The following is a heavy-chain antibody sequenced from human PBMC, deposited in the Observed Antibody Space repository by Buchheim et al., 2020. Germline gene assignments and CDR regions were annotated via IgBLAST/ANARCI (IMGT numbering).Heavy chain of an antibody. CDR3: AKGSRGYTNYYFDY. J-gene: IGHJ4*02. D-gene: IGHD4-11*01. CDR2: ISGSGATT. V-gene: IGHV3-23*04. Sequence: EVQLVDSGGGLVQPGESLRLSCAASGFSFSGYAMSWVRQAPGKGLEWVSSISGSGATTFNADSVKGRFTISRDNSKNRLYLQMNSMRADDTAVYFCAKGSRGYTNYYFDYWGQGTL. CDR1: GFSFSGYA.